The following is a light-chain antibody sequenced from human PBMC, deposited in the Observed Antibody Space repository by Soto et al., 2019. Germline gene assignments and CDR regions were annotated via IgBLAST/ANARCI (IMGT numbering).Light chain of an antibody. CDR3: QQRSNWPLT. CDR2: DAS. V-gene: IGKV3-11*01. Sequence: EIVLTQSPATLSLSPGERVTLSCRASQSVSSYLAWYQQKPGQAPRLLIYDASHRATGIPARFSGSGSGTDLHLTISSLDPEDFAVYYCQQRSNWPLTFGGGTKVEIK. J-gene: IGKJ4*01. CDR1: QSVSSY.